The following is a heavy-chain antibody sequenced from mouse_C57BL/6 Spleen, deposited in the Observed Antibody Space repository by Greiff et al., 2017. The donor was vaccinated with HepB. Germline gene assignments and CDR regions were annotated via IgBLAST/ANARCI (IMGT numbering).Heavy chain of an antibody. J-gene: IGHJ4*01. Sequence: VQLQQPGAELVKPGASVKMSCKASGYTFTSYWITWVKQRPGQGLEWIGDIYPGSGSTNYNEKFKSKATLTVDTSSSTAYMQLSSLTSEDSAVYYCARRDGYYFYYAMDYWGQGTSVTVSS. D-gene: IGHD2-3*01. CDR1: GYTFTSYW. V-gene: IGHV1-55*01. CDR3: ARRDGYYFYYAMDY. CDR2: IYPGSGST.